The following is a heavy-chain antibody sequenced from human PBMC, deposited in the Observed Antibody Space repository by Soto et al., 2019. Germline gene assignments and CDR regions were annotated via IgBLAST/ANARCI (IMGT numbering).Heavy chain of an antibody. V-gene: IGHV3-11*01. CDR1: GFTFSDYQ. Sequence: QVQLVESGGGLVKPGGSLGLSCAASGFTFSDYQMSWIRQAPGKGLEWVSYISSRGNSIYYADSVKGRFTISRDNAKNSLSLQMNSLRAEDSAIYYCASGGYNNWFDSWGQGTLVTVSS. D-gene: IGHD3-16*01. CDR2: ISSRGNSI. CDR3: ASGGYNNWFDS. J-gene: IGHJ5*01.